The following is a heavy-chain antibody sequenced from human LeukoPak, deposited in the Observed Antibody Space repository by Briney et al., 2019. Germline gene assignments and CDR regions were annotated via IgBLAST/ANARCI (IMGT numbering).Heavy chain of an antibody. Sequence: ASVKVSCKASGYTFTSYDINWVRQATGQGLEWMGWMNPNSGNTGYAQKFQGRVTMTRNTSISTAYMELSSLRSEDTAVYYCARRIKGTTGHAFDFWGQGTMVTVSS. CDR3: ARRIKGTTGHAFDF. CDR2: MNPNSGNT. CDR1: GYTFTSYD. V-gene: IGHV1-8*01. J-gene: IGHJ3*01. D-gene: IGHD1-7*01.